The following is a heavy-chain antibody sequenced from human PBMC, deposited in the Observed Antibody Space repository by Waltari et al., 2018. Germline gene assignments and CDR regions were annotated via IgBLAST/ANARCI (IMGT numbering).Heavy chain of an antibody. CDR2: ISSSSSFI. Sequence: EVQLVESGGGLVQPGGSLRVSCAASGFPLSDSTMSWVRQTPGKGLEWVYTISSSSSFIYYADSVKGRFTISRDNAKNSLFLQMNSLRAEDTSVYYCVRSDYGDYVGGYYWGQGTVVTVSS. CDR1: GFPLSDST. V-gene: IGHV3-21*01. D-gene: IGHD4-17*01. J-gene: IGHJ4*02. CDR3: VRSDYGDYVGGYY.